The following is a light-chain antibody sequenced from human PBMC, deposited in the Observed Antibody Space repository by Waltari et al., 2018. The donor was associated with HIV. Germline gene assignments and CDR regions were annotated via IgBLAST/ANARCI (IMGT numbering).Light chain of an antibody. V-gene: IGLV1-40*01. CDR1: SSNIGADYD. Sequence: QSVLTQPPSVSGAPGQRVTISCTGGSSNIGADYDVHWYQQIPGTAPKLLISGNKNRPSRVPDRFSASKSGASASLAIPGLLAEDEADYFCQSYDSSLSASVVFGGGTKLTVL. J-gene: IGLJ2*01. CDR3: QSYDSSLSASVV. CDR2: GNK.